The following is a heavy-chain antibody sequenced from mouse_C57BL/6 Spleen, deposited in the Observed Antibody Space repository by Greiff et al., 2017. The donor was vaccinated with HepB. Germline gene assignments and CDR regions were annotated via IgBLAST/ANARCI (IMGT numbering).Heavy chain of an antibody. CDR2: INPYNGGT. V-gene: IGHV1-19*01. Sequence: EVQLQQSGPVLVKPGASVKMSCKASGYTFTDYYMNWVKQSHGKSLEWIGVINPYNGGTSYNQKFKGKATLTVDKSSSTAYMELNSLTSEDSAVYYCARWGYDGYYEDAMDYWGQGTSVTVSS. CDR1: GYTFTDYY. J-gene: IGHJ4*01. CDR3: ARWGYDGYYEDAMDY. D-gene: IGHD2-3*01.